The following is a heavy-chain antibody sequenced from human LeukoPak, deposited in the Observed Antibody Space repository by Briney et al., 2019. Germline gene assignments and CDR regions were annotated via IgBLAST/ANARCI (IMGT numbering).Heavy chain of an antibody. Sequence: GGSLTLSCAASGFTFSSYGMSWVRQAPGKGLEWVSAISGSGGSTYYADSVNGRFTISRDNSKNTLYLQMNSLRAEDTAVYYCAKDVRYYFDYWGQGTLVTVSS. CDR3: AKDVRYYFDY. CDR1: GFTFSSYG. J-gene: IGHJ4*02. V-gene: IGHV3-23*01. CDR2: ISGSGGST.